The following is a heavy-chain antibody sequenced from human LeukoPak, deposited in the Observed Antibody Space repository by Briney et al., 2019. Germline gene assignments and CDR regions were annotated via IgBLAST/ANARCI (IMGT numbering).Heavy chain of an antibody. CDR2: IRHDGSNT. D-gene: IGHD6-13*01. J-gene: IGHJ1*01. CDR3: AKEALQDGNWYEYLQH. V-gene: IGHV3-30*02. CDR1: GFTLSNYG. Sequence: GGSLRLSCAVSGFTLSNYGMHWVRQAPGKGLEWVAFIRHDGSNTNYADSVKGRFTISRDNSKNTLSLQMNSLRGEDTAVYYCAKEALQDGNWYEYLQHWGQGTLVTVSS.